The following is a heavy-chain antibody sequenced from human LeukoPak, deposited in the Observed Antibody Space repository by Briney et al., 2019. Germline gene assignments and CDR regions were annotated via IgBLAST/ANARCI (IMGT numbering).Heavy chain of an antibody. CDR3: VRGYSFGPYGMDV. Sequence: GGSLRLSCAASGFTFSSNAMSWVRQAPGKGLEWVSAISGSGGSTYYADSVKGRFTISRDNSKNTLYLQMSSLRAEDTAVYFCVRGYSFGPYGMDVWGQGTTVTVSS. D-gene: IGHD2-15*01. CDR1: GFTFSSNA. J-gene: IGHJ6*02. V-gene: IGHV3-23*01. CDR2: ISGSGGST.